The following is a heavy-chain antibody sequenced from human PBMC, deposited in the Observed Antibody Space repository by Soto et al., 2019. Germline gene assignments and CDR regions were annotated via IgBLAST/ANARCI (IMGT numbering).Heavy chain of an antibody. V-gene: IGHV4-31*03. D-gene: IGHD1-26*01. CDR1: GGSISSGGYY. CDR2: IYYSGST. J-gene: IGHJ6*02. Sequence: SETLSLTCTVSGGSISSGGYYWSWIRQHPGKGLEWIGYIYYSGSTYYNPSLKSRVTISVDTSKNQFSLKLSSVTAADTAVYYCARDKVGHGMDVWGQGTTVTVSS. CDR3: ARDKVGHGMDV.